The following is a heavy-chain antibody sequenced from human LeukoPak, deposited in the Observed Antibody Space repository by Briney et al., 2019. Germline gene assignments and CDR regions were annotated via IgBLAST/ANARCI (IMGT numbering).Heavy chain of an antibody. D-gene: IGHD3-22*01. Sequence: SETLSLTCTVSGGSISSYYWSWIRQPPGKGLEWIGYIYYSGSTNYNPSLKSRVTISVDTSKNQFSLKLSSVTAADTAVYYCARGCWGYDSSGYYDYYYYYMDVWGKGTTVTISS. CDR1: GGSISSYY. V-gene: IGHV4-59*01. CDR2: IYYSGST. J-gene: IGHJ6*03. CDR3: ARGCWGYDSSGYYDYYYYYMDV.